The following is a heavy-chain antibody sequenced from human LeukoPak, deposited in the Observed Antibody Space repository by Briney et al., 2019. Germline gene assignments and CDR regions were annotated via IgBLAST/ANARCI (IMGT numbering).Heavy chain of an antibody. CDR1: GGSVSSSSFH. CDR2: IFHSGTT. Sequence: SETLSLTCTVSGGSVSSSSFHWGWIRQPPGKGLEWIGSIFHSGTTYYNPSLKSRVSISVDTSKNQFSLKVRPVTAADTAVYYCARYESAAGFFGYWGQGTLVTVSS. CDR3: ARYESAAGFFGY. J-gene: IGHJ4*02. V-gene: IGHV4-39*01. D-gene: IGHD6-13*01.